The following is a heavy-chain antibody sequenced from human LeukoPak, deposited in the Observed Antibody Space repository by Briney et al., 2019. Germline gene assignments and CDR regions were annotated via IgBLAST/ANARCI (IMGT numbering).Heavy chain of an antibody. D-gene: IGHD3-22*01. CDR3: ARDVQWLQYDY. J-gene: IGHJ4*02. CDR2: IYYSGST. CDR1: GGSISSYY. V-gene: IGHV4-59*01. Sequence: SETLSLTCTVSGGSISSYYWSWIRQPPGKGLEWIGYIYYSGSTNYNPSLKSRVTISVDTSKNQFSLKLSSVTAADTAVYYCARDVQWLQYDYWGQGTPVTASS.